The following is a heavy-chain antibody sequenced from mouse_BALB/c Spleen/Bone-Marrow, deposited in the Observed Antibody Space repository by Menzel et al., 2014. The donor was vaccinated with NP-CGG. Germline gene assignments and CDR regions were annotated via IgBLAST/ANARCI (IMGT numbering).Heavy chain of an antibody. J-gene: IGHJ4*01. V-gene: IGHV1-14*01. CDR3: ASTTPKARYYTMDY. CDR2: INPYNDGT. Sequence: EVKLQESGPELVKPGASVKMSCKASGYTFTSYIIHWVKQKPGQGLEWIGYINPYNDGTKYNENFKGKATLTSDKSSSTAYMEFNSLTPEDSAVYYCASTTPKARYYTMDYWGQGTSVTVSS. CDR1: GYTFTSYI. D-gene: IGHD1-2*01.